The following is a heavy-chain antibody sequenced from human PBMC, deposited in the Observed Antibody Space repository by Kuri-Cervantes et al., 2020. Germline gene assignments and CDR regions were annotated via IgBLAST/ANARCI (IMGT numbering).Heavy chain of an antibody. CDR3: AKDSY. CDR2: ISYDGSNK. Sequence: GESLKISCAASGFTFSSYGMHWVRQAPGKGLEWVAVISYDGSNKYYADSVKGRFTISRDNSKNTLYLQMNSLRAEDTAVYYCAKDSYWGQGTLVTVSS. CDR1: GFTFSSYG. V-gene: IGHV3-30*18. J-gene: IGHJ4*02.